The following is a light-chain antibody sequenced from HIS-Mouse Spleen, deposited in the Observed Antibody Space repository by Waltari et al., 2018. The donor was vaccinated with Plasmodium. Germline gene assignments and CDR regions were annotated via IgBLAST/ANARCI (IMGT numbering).Light chain of an antibody. CDR3: QQYYSYPLT. CDR1: QGIRIY. Sequence: AIRMTQSPSSLSASTGDRVTITCRASQGIRIYLAWYQQKPGKAPKLLIYAASTLQSGVPSRFSGSGSGTDFTLTISCLQSEDFATYYCQQYYSYPLTFGGGTKVEIK. J-gene: IGKJ4*01. CDR2: AAS. V-gene: IGKV1-8*01.